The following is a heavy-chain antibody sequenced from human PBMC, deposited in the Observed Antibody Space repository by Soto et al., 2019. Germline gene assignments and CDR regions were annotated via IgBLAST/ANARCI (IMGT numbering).Heavy chain of an antibody. CDR2: IYYSGST. J-gene: IGHJ5*02. Sequence: PSWTLSLTCTVSGGSISSSSDYWGWLRQPPGKGLEWIGSIYYSGSTYYNPSLKSRVTISVDTSKNQFSLKLSSVTAADTAVYYCARQGRGLWFGEFPNWFDPWGQGTLVTVSS. D-gene: IGHD3-10*01. CDR1: GGSISSSSDY. CDR3: ARQGRGLWFGEFPNWFDP. V-gene: IGHV4-39*01.